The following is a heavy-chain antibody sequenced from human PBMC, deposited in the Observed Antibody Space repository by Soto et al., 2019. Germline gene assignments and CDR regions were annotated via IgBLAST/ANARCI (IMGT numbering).Heavy chain of an antibody. CDR2: ISGSGDST. CDR3: AKDRSDTAMVFVHLS. Sequence: GGTLRLSCVASGITFSSYAMSWVRQAPVKGLDEVSAISGSGDSTYYADSVKGRFTISRDNSKNTLYLQMNSLRAEDTAVYYCAKDRSDTAMVFVHLSWGQGTLVTVSS. CDR1: GITFSSYA. D-gene: IGHD5-18*01. V-gene: IGHV3-23*01. J-gene: IGHJ5*02.